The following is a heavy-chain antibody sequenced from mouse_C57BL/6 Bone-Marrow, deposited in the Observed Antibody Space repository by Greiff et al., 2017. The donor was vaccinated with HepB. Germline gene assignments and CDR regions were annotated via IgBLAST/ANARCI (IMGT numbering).Heavy chain of an antibody. D-gene: IGHD2-9*01. V-gene: IGHV1-26*01. CDR3: ARLGEPTMVTTSEFAY. J-gene: IGHJ3*01. CDR1: GYTFTDYY. CDR2: INPNNGGT. Sequence: EVKLQQSGPELVKPGASVKISCKASGYTFTDYYMNWVKQSHGKSLEWIGDINPNNGGTSYNQKFKGKATLTVDKSSSTAYMELRSLTSEDSAVYYCARLGEPTMVTTSEFAYWGQGTLVTVSA.